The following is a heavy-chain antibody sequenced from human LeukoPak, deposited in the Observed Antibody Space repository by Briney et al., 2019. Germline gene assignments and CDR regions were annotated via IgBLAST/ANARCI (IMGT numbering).Heavy chain of an antibody. V-gene: IGHV3-21*01. D-gene: IGHD6-13*01. CDR1: GFTFSSYS. CDR2: ISSSSSYI. Sequence: GGSLRLSCAASGFTFSSYSMNWVRQAPGKGLEWVSSISSSSSYIYYADSVKGRSTISRDNAKNSLYLQMNSLRAEDTAVYYCARGPLYSSSWSSGTNWFDPWGQGTLVTVSS. CDR3: ARGPLYSSSWSSGTNWFDP. J-gene: IGHJ5*02.